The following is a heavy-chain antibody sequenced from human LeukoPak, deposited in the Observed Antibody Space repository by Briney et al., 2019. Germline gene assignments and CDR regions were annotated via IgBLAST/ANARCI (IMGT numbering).Heavy chain of an antibody. CDR2: ISYDGSNK. Sequence: PGRSLRLSCAASGFTFSSYGMHWVRQAPGKGLEWVAVISYDGSNKYYADSVKGRFTISRDNSKNTLYLQMNSLRAEDTAVYYCAKDAYSSGWYPPFDYWGQGTLVTVSS. D-gene: IGHD6-19*01. CDR1: GFTFSSYG. J-gene: IGHJ4*02. V-gene: IGHV3-30*18. CDR3: AKDAYSSGWYPPFDY.